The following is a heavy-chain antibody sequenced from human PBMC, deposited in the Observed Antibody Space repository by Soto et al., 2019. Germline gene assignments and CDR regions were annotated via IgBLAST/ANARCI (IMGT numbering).Heavy chain of an antibody. Sequence: SVKVSCKASGGTFSSYTISWVRQAPGQGLEWMGRIIPILGIANYAQKFQGRVTITADKSTSTAYMELSSLRSEDTAVSYCARDPVRGVVVVAATRGAFDIWGQGRMVTVSS. V-gene: IGHV1-69*04. CDR1: GGTFSSYT. CDR3: ARDPVRGVVVVAATRGAFDI. D-gene: IGHD2-15*01. J-gene: IGHJ3*02. CDR2: IIPILGIA.